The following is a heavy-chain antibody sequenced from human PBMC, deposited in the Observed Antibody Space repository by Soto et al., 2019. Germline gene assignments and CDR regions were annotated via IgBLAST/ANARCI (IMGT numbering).Heavy chain of an antibody. CDR1: GFTFSSYG. J-gene: IGHJ6*02. CDR2: IWYDVSNK. CDR3: ARDTMIVVVPLVYYGMDV. V-gene: IGHV3-33*01. Sequence: PGGSLRLSCAASGFTFSSYGMHWVRQAPGKGLEWVAVIWYDVSNKYYADSVKGRFTISRGNTKNTLYLQMNSLRAEDTAVYYCARDTMIVVVPLVYYGMDVWGQGTTVTVS. D-gene: IGHD3-22*01.